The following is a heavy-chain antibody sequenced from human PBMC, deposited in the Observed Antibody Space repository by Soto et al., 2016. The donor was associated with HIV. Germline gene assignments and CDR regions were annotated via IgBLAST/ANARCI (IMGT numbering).Heavy chain of an antibody. J-gene: IGHJ6*02. D-gene: IGHD1-26*01. CDR2: ISYDGSNK. Sequence: VQLVESGGGVVQPGRSLRLSCAASGFIFSSYAMHWVRQAPGKGLEWVAVISYDGSNKYYADSVKGRFTISRDNSKNTMYLQMNSLRAEDTAVYYCARPGSGSYPGIYGMDVWGQGTTVTVSS. CDR1: GFIFSSYA. V-gene: IGHV3-30*04. CDR3: ARPGSGSYPGIYGMDV.